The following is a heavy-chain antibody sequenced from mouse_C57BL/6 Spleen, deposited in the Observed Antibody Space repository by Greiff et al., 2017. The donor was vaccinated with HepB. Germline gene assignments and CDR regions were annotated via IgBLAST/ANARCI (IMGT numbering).Heavy chain of an antibody. CDR1: GYTFTDYY. CDR3: ARSEEYYGSSYGYFDV. Sequence: VQLQQSGPELVKPGASVKISCKASGYTFTDYYINWVKQRPGQGLEWIGWIFPGSGSTYYNEKFKGKATLTVDKSSSTAYMLLSSLTSEASAVYFCARSEEYYGSSYGYFDVWGTGTTVTVSS. V-gene: IGHV1-75*01. CDR2: IFPGSGST. J-gene: IGHJ1*03. D-gene: IGHD1-1*01.